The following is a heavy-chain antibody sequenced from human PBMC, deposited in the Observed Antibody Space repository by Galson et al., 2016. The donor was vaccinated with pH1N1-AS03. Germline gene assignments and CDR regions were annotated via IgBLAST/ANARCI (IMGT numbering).Heavy chain of an antibody. CDR1: GGSITTNY. V-gene: IGHV4-59*01. CDR3: ARLYDARSGYPSFDS. CDR2: ISYSGFT. Sequence: ETLSLTCTISGGSITTNYWIWIRQPPGKGLQWIGYISYSGFTNYNPSLRSRVTISIDTSKNQFSLKMRSVAAADTALYFCARLYDARSGYPSFDSWGQGILVTVSS. J-gene: IGHJ4*02. D-gene: IGHD3-3*01.